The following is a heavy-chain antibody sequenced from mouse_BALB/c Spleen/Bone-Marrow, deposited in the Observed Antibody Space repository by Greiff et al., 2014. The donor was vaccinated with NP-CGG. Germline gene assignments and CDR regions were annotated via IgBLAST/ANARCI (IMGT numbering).Heavy chain of an antibody. J-gene: IGHJ3*01. D-gene: IGHD3-2*02. CDR1: GYTFTEHI. CDR3: ARHEDRLRAWFAY. Sequence: VQLKESGAELVKPGASVKLSCKASGYTFTEHIIHWVKQRSGQGLEWIGWFYPGSGSIKYNEKFKDKATLTADKSSSTVYMELSRLTSEDSAVYFCARHEDRLRAWFAYWGQGTLVTDSA. V-gene: IGHV1-62-2*01. CDR2: FYPGSGSI.